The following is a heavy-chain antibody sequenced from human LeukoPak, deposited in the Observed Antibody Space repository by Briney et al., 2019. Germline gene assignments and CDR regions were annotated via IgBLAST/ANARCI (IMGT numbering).Heavy chain of an antibody. D-gene: IGHD3-16*01. Sequence: SETLSLTCAVYGGSFSDYYWSWIRQPPGKGLEWIGELNHGGSTNYNPSLKSRVSIFVDTSKNQFSLKLSSVTAADTAVYYCARQGKLWSYWYFDLWGRGTRVTVSS. CDR1: GGSFSDYY. CDR3: ARQGKLWSYWYFDL. V-gene: IGHV4-34*01. J-gene: IGHJ2*01. CDR2: LNHGGST.